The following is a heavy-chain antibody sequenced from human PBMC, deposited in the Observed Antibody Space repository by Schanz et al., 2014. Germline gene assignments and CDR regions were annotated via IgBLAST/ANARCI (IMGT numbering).Heavy chain of an antibody. Sequence: QVQLVQSGAEVKKPGSPVKVSCKSSGGTFSSYAISWVRQAPGQGLEWMGRIIPILGIATYAQKFQGRLPIAADKSTSTAYMELSSLRSEDTAMYYCATMWGYCTATACQILEVLDVWGQGTMVTVSS. J-gene: IGHJ3*01. CDR1: GGTFSSYA. CDR3: ATMWGYCTATACQILEVLDV. D-gene: IGHD2-8*02. V-gene: IGHV1-69*02. CDR2: IIPILGIA.